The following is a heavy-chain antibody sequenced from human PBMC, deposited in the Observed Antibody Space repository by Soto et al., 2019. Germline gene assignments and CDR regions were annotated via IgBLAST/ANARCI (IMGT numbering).Heavy chain of an antibody. J-gene: IGHJ4*02. CDR2: ISYDGSNK. V-gene: IGHV3-30-3*01. CDR1: GFTFSSYA. Sequence: QVQLMESGGGVVQPGRSLRLSCAASGFTFSSYAMHWVRQAPGKGLERVAVISYDGSNKYYADSVKGRFTISRDNSKNTLYLQMNSLRAEDTAVYYCARDRDDYGDYWGQGTLVTVSS. CDR3: ARDRDDYGDY.